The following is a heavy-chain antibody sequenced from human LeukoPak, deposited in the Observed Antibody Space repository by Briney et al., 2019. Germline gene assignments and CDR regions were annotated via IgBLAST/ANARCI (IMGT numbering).Heavy chain of an antibody. CDR2: ISGSWSTT. CDR1: GFTFSSFA. V-gene: IGHV3-23*01. D-gene: IGHD6-6*01. CDR3: AKVRGSYYVYS. Sequence: GGSLRLSCAASGFTFSSFAMRWVRHAPGKGLEWVSAISGSWSTTYYADSVQGRLILSRDNPKTTLYLKMTSLRAEDPAVYYCAKVRGSYYVYSSGPGALFTVSS. J-gene: IGHJ4*02.